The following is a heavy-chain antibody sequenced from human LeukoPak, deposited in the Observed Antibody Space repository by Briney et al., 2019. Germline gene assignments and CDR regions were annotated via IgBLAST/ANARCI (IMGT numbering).Heavy chain of an antibody. CDR2: IIPIFGTA. Sequence: ASVKVSCKASGGTFSSYAISWVRQAPGQGLEWMGGIIPIFGTANYAQKFQGRVTITTDESTSTAYMELSSLRSENTAVYYCARVTPVAGMDTWGQGTLVTVSS. CDR1: GGTFSSYA. D-gene: IGHD6-19*01. V-gene: IGHV1-69*05. J-gene: IGHJ5*02. CDR3: ARVTPVAGMDT.